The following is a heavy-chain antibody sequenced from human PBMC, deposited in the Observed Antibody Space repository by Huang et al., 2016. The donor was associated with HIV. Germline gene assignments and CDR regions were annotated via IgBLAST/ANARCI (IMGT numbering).Heavy chain of an antibody. CDR2: IQHDGKI. Sequence: QVRLQQWGAGLLKPSETLSLTCAVYGGAFRGSSWTWLRQCPEQVLEWIAEIQHDGKITANPSLSVRGTNTAGASKTQFSLHQTAVIAADTALYFCARGYNYYVSVDLGVYYFDSWGQGSQVTVSP. J-gene: IGHJ4*02. V-gene: IGHV4-34*02. CDR3: ARGYNYYVSVDLGVYYFDS. D-gene: IGHD3-10*02. CDR1: GGAFRGSS.